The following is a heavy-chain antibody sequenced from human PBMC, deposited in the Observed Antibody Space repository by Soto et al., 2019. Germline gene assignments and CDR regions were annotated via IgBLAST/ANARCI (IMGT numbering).Heavy chain of an antibody. Sequence: GGSLRLSCAASGFAFSGYWMHWVRQVPGRGLVWVSRINGDGSGISYADPVKGRFTISRDNAKNTLYLRMNSLRVEDTAAYYCARATVTTFVDYWGQGALVTVSS. CDR2: INGDGSGI. D-gene: IGHD4-17*01. CDR3: ARATVTTFVDY. J-gene: IGHJ4*02. V-gene: IGHV3-74*01. CDR1: GFAFSGYW.